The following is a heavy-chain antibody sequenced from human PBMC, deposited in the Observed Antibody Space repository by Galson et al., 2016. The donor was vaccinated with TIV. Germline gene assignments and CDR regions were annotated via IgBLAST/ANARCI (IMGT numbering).Heavy chain of an antibody. J-gene: IGHJ6*02. Sequence: SLRLSCAASGFTFSVYTINWVRQAPGKGLEWVSSITGSSYIYYADSVKGRFTISRDNAVNSVYLQVNSLRAEDTAVYYCARHYGSGSHFYYYNGMDVWGQGTTVTVSS. CDR3: ARHYGSGSHFYYYNGMDV. CDR1: GFTFSVYT. D-gene: IGHD3-10*01. V-gene: IGHV3-21*01. CDR2: ITGSSYI.